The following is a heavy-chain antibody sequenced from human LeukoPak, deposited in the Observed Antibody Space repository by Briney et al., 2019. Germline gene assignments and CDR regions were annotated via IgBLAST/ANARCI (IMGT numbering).Heavy chain of an antibody. Sequence: SETLSLTCTVSGGSISSYYWSWIRQPPGKGLEYIGYIYYSGSTNYNPSLKNRVTISVDTSKNQFSLRLSSVTAADTAVYYCARAEGYCSGGSCYPNWFDLWGHGTLVTVSS. J-gene: IGHJ5*02. V-gene: IGHV4-59*01. CDR3: ARAEGYCSGGSCYPNWFDL. CDR1: GGSISSYY. CDR2: IYYSGST. D-gene: IGHD2-15*01.